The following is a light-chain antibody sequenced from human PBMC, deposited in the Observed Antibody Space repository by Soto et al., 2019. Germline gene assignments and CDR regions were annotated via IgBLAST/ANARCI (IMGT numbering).Light chain of an antibody. J-gene: IGLJ2*01. Sequence: QSALTQPRSVSGSPGQSVTISCTGTSSDVGGYNYVSWYQQQPGKAPKLMIYDVSKRPSGVPDRFSDSKSGNTASLTISGLQAEDEADYYCCSYAGSSDVVFGGGTKLTVL. CDR2: DVS. CDR1: SSDVGGYNY. CDR3: CSYAGSSDVV. V-gene: IGLV2-11*01.